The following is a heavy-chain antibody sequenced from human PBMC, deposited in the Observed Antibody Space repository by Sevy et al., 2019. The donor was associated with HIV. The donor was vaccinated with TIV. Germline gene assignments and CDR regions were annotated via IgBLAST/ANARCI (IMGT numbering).Heavy chain of an antibody. CDR2: ISSSSGYI. V-gene: IGHV3-21*01. J-gene: IGHJ4*02. CDR3: AREGHSSSSTFDY. Sequence: GGSLRLSCAASGFTFSSYSMNWVRQAPGKGLEWVSSISSSSGYIYYADSVKGRFTISRDNAKNSLYLQMNSLRAEDTAVYYCAREGHSSSSTFDYWGQGTLVTVSS. CDR1: GFTFSSYS. D-gene: IGHD6-13*01.